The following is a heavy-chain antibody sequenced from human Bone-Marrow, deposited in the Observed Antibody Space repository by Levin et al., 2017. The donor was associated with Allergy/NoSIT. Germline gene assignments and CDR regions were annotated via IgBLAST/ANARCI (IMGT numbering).Heavy chain of an antibody. CDR1: GFTFSSYV. J-gene: IGHJ4*02. V-gene: IGHV3-23*01. CDR3: AKEYYDFWRGNYYFDS. Sequence: GGSLRLSCAGSGFTFSSYVMSWVRQAPGKGLEWVSGISSGYITHYADSVKGRFTISRDNSKNTLYLQINSLRAEDTAVYYCAKEYYDFWRGNYYFDSWGQGTLVTVSS. D-gene: IGHD3-3*01. CDR2: ISSGYIT.